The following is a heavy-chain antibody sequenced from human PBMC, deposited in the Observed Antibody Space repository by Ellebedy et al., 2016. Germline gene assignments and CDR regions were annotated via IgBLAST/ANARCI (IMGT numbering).Heavy chain of an antibody. D-gene: IGHD2-2*01. J-gene: IGHJ1*01. V-gene: IGHV1-3*01. CDR3: ARGGQDIVVVPAAITEYFQH. Sequence: ASVKVSCXASGYTFTSYAMHWVRQAPGQRLEWMGWINAGNGNTKYSQKFQGRVTITRDTSASTAYMELSSLRSEDTAVYYCARGGQDIVVVPAAITEYFQHWGQGTLVTVSS. CDR1: GYTFTSYA. CDR2: INAGNGNT.